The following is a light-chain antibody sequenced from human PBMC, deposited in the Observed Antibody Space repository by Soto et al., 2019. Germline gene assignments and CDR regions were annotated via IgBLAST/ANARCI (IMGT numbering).Light chain of an antibody. J-gene: IGKJ4*01. V-gene: IGKV1-39*01. Sequence: DIQLTQSPLSLSASVGDRINITCRASQSISPYLNWYQQKPGEAPQLLMYTASTLQSGVPPRFSGSGSGTEFTLASARLQPEGVATDYGQQSYGSPPTFGGGTKGEI. CDR1: QSISPY. CDR3: QQSYGSPPT. CDR2: TAS.